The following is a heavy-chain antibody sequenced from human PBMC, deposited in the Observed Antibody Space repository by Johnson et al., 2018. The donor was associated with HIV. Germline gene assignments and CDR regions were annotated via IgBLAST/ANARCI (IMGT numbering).Heavy chain of an antibody. CDR1: GFTFSIYA. V-gene: IGHV3-74*01. Sequence: VQLVESGGGLVQPGGSLRLSCAVSGFTFSIYAMSWVRQAPGKGLEWVSRINSDGSSTSYADSVKGRFTISRDNAKNTLYLQMNSLRAEDTAVYYCAREKKATMIVVVITTGGAFDIWGQGTMVTVSS. J-gene: IGHJ3*02. D-gene: IGHD3-22*01. CDR3: AREKKATMIVVVITTGGAFDI. CDR2: INSDGSST.